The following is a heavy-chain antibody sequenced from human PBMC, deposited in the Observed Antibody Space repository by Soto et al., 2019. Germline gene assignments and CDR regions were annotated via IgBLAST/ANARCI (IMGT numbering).Heavy chain of an antibody. V-gene: IGHV3-30-3*01. CDR1: GFTFSSYA. J-gene: IGHJ6*02. CDR2: ISYDGSNK. CDR3: ARSGGSGNLLRYGMDV. D-gene: IGHD3-10*01. Sequence: GESLRLSCAASGFTFSSYAMHWVRQAPGKGLEWVAVISYDGSNKYYADSVKGRFTISRDNSKNTLYLQMNSLRAEDTAVYYCARSGGSGNLLRYGMDVWGQGTTVTVSS.